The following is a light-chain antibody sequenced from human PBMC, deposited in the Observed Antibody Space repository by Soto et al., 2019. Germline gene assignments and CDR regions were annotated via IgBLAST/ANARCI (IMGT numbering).Light chain of an antibody. Sequence: SALTQPASVSGSPGQSITVSCTGTSSDVGGYNYVSWYQQHPGKAPQLMIYDVSYRPSGVSDRFSGSKSGNAASLTISGLQAEDEADYYCCSYTSSSTYVFGTGTKVTVL. V-gene: IGLV2-14*03. J-gene: IGLJ1*01. CDR3: CSYTSSSTYV. CDR1: SSDVGGYNY. CDR2: DVS.